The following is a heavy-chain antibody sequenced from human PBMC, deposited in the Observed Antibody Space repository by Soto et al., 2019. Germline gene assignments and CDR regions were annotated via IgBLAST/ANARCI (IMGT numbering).Heavy chain of an antibody. CDR2: ISGSGGRT. CDR3: AKDHLSAARVFDY. CDR1: GFTFSSYA. V-gene: IGHV3-23*01. Sequence: EVQLLEPGGGLVQPVGSLRLSCAASGFTFSSYASSWVRQAPGKGLEWVSSISGSGGRTYYADSVKGRFTTSRDNSKNTLYLQMNSLRAEDTAVYYCAKDHLSAARVFDYWGQGPLVTVSS. J-gene: IGHJ4*02. D-gene: IGHD3-16*02.